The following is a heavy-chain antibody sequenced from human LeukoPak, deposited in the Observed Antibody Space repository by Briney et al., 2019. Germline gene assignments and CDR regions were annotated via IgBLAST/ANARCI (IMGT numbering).Heavy chain of an antibody. Sequence: GASVKVSCKASGYTFTGYFIHWVRQAPGQGLKWMAWIHPNSGGTNSAQKFQGRVTMTRDTSLSTAYMELSRLRSDDTAVYYCAREGVGPTQYSFDYWGQGTLVTVSS. J-gene: IGHJ4*02. CDR1: GYTFTGYF. D-gene: IGHD1-26*01. V-gene: IGHV1-2*02. CDR2: IHPNSGGT. CDR3: AREGVGPTQYSFDY.